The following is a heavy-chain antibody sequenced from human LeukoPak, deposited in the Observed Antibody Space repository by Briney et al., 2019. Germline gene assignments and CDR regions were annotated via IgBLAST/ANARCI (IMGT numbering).Heavy chain of an antibody. J-gene: IGHJ6*04. CDR3: AELGITMIGGV. V-gene: IGHV3-48*03. CDR1: GFTFSSYE. D-gene: IGHD3-10*02. CDR2: ISSSGSTI. Sequence: PGGSLRLSCAASGFTFSSYEINWVRQAPGKGLEWVSYISSSGSTIYYADSVKGRFTISKDKAKNSLYLQMNSLRAEDTAVYYCAELGITMIGGVWGKGTTVTISS.